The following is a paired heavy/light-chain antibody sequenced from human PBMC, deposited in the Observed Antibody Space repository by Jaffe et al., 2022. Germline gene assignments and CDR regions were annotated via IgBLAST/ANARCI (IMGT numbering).Light chain of an antibody. CDR1: QGISRS. Sequence: DIQMTQSPSSLSASVGDRVTITCRSSQGISRSLAWYQVKPGKPPNLLIYGASTLHSGVPSRFSGSGSGTYFTLTISSLQPEDVATYYCQKYDLHPGTLGQGTKVEIK. J-gene: IGKJ1*01. CDR3: QKYDLHPGT. V-gene: IGKV1-27*01. CDR2: GAS.
Heavy chain of an antibody. D-gene: IGHD3-10*01. CDR2: IVVGDNDS. CDR1: GFTFGNSA. J-gene: IGHJ3*02. Sequence: QRQLVQSGPEVTKPGTSVKVSCKASGFTFGNSAIQWVRQARGQRLEWIGWIVVGDNDSYYAQNLQERVTITRDMSTNTAYMELSSLRSEDTAMYYCAARTTMFRGVFDTWGQGTMVTVSS. CDR3: AARTTMFRGVFDT. V-gene: IGHV1-58*02.